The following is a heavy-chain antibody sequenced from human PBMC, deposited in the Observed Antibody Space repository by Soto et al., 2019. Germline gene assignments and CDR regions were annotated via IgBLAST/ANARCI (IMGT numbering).Heavy chain of an antibody. CDR1: GGSIGSADDY. CDR3: ARVPRQLEPTLCFDP. D-gene: IGHD1-1*01. J-gene: IGHJ5*02. Sequence: SETLYLTCTVSGGSIGSADDYGSWIRQTPGRGLAWIGYXCYSGNTYYNPSLKSRLTISLDTSKNQFSLNLSYGPAADKAVTFCARVPRQLEPTLCFDPWGEGTLVTVSS. V-gene: IGHV4-30-4*08. CDR2: XCYSGNT.